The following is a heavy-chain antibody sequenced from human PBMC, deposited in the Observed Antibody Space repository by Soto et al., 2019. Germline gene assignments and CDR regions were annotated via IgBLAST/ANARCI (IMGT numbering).Heavy chain of an antibody. V-gene: IGHV1-69*13. CDR3: ARESIAARPSRGRGGQDGMDV. CDR2: IIPIFGTA. J-gene: IGHJ6*02. Sequence: VASVKVSCKASGGTFSSYAISWVRQAPGQGLEWMGGIIPIFGTANYAQKFQGRVTITADESTSTAYMELSSLRSEDTAVYYCARESIAARPSRGRGGQDGMDVWGQGTTVTVSS. CDR1: GGTFSSYA. D-gene: IGHD6-6*01.